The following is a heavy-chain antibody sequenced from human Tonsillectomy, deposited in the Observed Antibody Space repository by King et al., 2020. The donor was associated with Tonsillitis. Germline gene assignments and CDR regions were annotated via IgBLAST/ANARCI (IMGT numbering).Heavy chain of an antibody. Sequence: VQLVESGGGVVQPGRSLRLSCAASGFTFRNYGMHWVRQAPGKGLEWVALIWNDGRNKDYADSVKGRFTISRDNSKNTLYLQINSLRAEDTAVDYCAREGRYCSSTSCYPGGMDVWGQGTTVTVSS. CDR3: AREGRYCSSTSCYPGGMDV. V-gene: IGHV3-33*01. J-gene: IGHJ6*02. CDR2: IWNDGRNK. D-gene: IGHD2-2*01. CDR1: GFTFRNYG.